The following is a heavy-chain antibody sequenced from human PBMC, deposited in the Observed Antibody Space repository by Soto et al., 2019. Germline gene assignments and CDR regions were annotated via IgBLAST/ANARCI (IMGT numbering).Heavy chain of an antibody. J-gene: IGHJ4*02. CDR2: ISYDGSNK. D-gene: IGHD3-22*01. CDR1: RFTFNTYG. V-gene: IGHV3-33*01. Sequence: QVQLVESVGGVVQPGRSLRLSCAASRFTFNTYGMHWVRQAPGKGLEWVAFISYDGSNKYHAESLRGRFTISRDNFKNTLYLQMNSLRPEDTAVYYCAREGYDSSGYYDVDCWGQGTLVTVSP. CDR3: AREGYDSSGYYDVDC.